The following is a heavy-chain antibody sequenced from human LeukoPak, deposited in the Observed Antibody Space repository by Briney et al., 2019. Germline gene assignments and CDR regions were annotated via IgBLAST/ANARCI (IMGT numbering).Heavy chain of an antibody. CDR3: ARTDIVVVVAAYPGGY. CDR2: TSAYNGNT. Sequence: ASVKVSCKASGYTFTSYGISWVRQAPGQGLEWMGWTSAYNGNTNYAQKLQGRVTMTTDTSTSTAYMELRSLRSDDTAVYYCARTDIVVVVAAYPGGYWGQGTLVTVSS. V-gene: IGHV1-18*01. J-gene: IGHJ4*02. CDR1: GYTFTSYG. D-gene: IGHD2-15*01.